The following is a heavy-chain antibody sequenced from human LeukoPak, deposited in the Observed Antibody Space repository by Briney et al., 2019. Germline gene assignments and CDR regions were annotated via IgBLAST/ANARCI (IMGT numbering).Heavy chain of an antibody. J-gene: IGHJ6*03. CDR3: AKYYGSGSYYNKDYYYYYMDV. CDR2: IYSGGST. CDR1: GFTVSSND. V-gene: IGHV3-53*01. Sequence: EGSLGLSCAASGFTVSSNDMSWVRQAPGKGLECISVIYSGGSTDYADSVKGRLTISRDNSKNTLYLQMNSLRAEDTAVYYCAKYYGSGSYYNKDYYYYYMDVWGKGTTVTVSS. D-gene: IGHD3-10*01.